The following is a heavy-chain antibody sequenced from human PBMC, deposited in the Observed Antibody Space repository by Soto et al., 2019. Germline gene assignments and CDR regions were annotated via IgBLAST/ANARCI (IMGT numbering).Heavy chain of an antibody. CDR2: IIPIFGTA. Sequence: QVQLVQSGAEVKKPGASVKVPCKASGGTFSSYAISWVRQAPGQGLEWMGGIIPIFGTANYAQKFQGRVTITADDSTSTANMELGSLKPEGKAVYYCARSRGVVVVPGEAFYIWGQGTMVTVSS. D-gene: IGHD2-2*01. CDR3: ARSRGVVVVPGEAFYI. V-gene: IGHV1-69*01. CDR1: GGTFSSYA. J-gene: IGHJ3*02.